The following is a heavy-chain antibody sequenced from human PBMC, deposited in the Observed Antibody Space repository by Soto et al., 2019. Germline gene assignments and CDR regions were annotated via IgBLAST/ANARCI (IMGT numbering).Heavy chain of an antibody. CDR1: GYTFTSYG. V-gene: IGHV1-18*01. D-gene: IGHD5-12*01. J-gene: IGHJ6*02. CDR3: AILESGYDPRDYYYSYGMDV. Sequence: QVQLVQSGAEVKKPGASVKVSCKASGYTFTSYGISWVRQAPGQGLEWMGWISAYNGNTNYAQKLQGRVTMTTDTSTSTAYMELRSLRSDDTAVYYCAILESGYDPRDYYYSYGMDVWGQGTTVTVSS. CDR2: ISAYNGNT.